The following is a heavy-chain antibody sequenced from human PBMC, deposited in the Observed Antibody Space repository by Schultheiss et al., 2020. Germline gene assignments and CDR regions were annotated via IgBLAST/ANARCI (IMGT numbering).Heavy chain of an antibody. V-gene: IGHV3-74*01. CDR2: INSDGSST. CDR1: GFTFSSYA. J-gene: IGHJ4*02. D-gene: IGHD6-13*01. Sequence: WGSLRLSCAASGFTFSSYAMSWVRQAPGKGLEWVSRINSDGSSTSYADSVKGRFTISRDNAKNTLYLQMNSLRAEDTAVYYCARVAYSSSDFDYWGQGTLVTVSS. CDR3: ARVAYSSSDFDY.